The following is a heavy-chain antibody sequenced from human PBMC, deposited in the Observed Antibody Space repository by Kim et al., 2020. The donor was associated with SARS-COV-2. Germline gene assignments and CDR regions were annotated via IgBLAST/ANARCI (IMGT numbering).Heavy chain of an antibody. D-gene: IGHD3-10*01. Sequence: GGSLRLSCAASGFTFSSYGMHWVRQAPGKGLEWVAVIWYDGSNKYYADSVKGRFTISRDNSKNTLYLQMNSLRAEDTAVYYCAKDPPGRYGSGNAEYFQHWGQGTLVTVSS. J-gene: IGHJ1*01. CDR2: IWYDGSNK. CDR1: GFTFSSYG. CDR3: AKDPPGRYGSGNAEYFQH. V-gene: IGHV3-33*06.